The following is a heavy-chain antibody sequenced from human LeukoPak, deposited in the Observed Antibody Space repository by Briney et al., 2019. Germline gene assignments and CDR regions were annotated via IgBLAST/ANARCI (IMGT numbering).Heavy chain of an antibody. V-gene: IGHV4-4*07. CDR3: ARSALITMVRELRDYYYYYMDV. D-gene: IGHD3-10*01. CDR2: IYNGGII. J-gene: IGHJ6*03. Sequence: SETLSLTCTVSGDSISRYYWSWIRQPAGKGLEWIGRIYNGGIITYNPSLKSRVTMSIDTSNNQFSLRLRFVTAADTAVYYCARSALITMVRELRDYYYYYMDVWGKGTTVTISS. CDR1: GDSISRYY.